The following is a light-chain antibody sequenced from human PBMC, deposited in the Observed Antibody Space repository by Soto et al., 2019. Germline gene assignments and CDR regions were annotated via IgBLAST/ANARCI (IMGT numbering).Light chain of an antibody. V-gene: IGLV2-11*01. CDR1: SSDVGGYNY. CDR3: CSYAGSYTHVV. J-gene: IGLJ2*01. Sequence: QSVLTQPRSVSGSPGQSVTISCTGTSSDVGGYNYVSWYQQHPGKAPKLMIYDVSKRPSGVSDRFSGSKSGNTASLTISGLQAEDEADYYCCSYAGSYTHVVFGGGTKLTVL. CDR2: DVS.